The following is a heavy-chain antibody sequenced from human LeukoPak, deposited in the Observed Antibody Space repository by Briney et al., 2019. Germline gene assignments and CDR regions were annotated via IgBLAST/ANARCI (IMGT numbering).Heavy chain of an antibody. CDR3: ARITYDSDAFDI. J-gene: IGHJ3*02. V-gene: IGHV4-30-2*01. Sequence: SQTLSLTCTVSGGSISSGGYYWSWIRQHPGKGLQWIGYIYHSGSTYYNPSLKSRVTISVDRSKNQFSLKLSSVTAADTAVYYCARITYDSDAFDIWGQGTMVTVSS. CDR1: GGSISSGGYY. D-gene: IGHD3-10*01. CDR2: IYHSGST.